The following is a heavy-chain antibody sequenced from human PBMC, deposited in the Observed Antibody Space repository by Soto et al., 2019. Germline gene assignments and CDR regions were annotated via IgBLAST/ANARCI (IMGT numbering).Heavy chain of an antibody. V-gene: IGHV4-34*01. CDR3: ASPGYQSPQFDY. Sequence: SETLSLTCAVYGGSFSGYYWSWIRQPPGKGLEWVGEINHSGSTNYNPSLKSRVTISVDTSKNQFSLKLSSVTAADTAVYYCASPGYQSPQFDYWGQGTLVTVSS. J-gene: IGHJ4*02. D-gene: IGHD3-9*01. CDR1: GGSFSGYY. CDR2: INHSGST.